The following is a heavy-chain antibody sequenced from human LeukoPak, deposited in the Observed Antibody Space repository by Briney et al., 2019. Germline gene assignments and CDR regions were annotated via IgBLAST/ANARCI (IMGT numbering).Heavy chain of an antibody. CDR3: ARAAHYYDSSGYYYGPLDY. V-gene: IGHV4-34*01. J-gene: IGHJ4*02. CDR2: INHSGST. CDR1: GGSFSGYY. D-gene: IGHD3-22*01. Sequence: PSETLSLTCAVYGGSFSGYYWSWIRQPPGKGLEWTGEINHSGSTNYNTSLKSRVTISVDTSKNQFSLKLSSVTAADTAVYYCARAAHYYDSSGYYYGPLDYWGQGTLVTVSS.